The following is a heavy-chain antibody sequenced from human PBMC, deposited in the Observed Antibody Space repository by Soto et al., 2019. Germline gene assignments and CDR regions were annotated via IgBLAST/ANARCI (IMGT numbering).Heavy chain of an antibody. V-gene: IGHV1-46*01. CDR3: ARDGHNFDFDY. D-gene: IGHD2-21*01. Sequence: QVQLLQSGPEVKKPGASVKVSCKTSGYTFTTFYVHWVRQAPGQGLEWMGRIHPGGGQTIYSQKFQDRVAVSRDTSTNTVYMELSNLRSDDTAIYYCARDGHNFDFDYWVQGTLVTVSS. J-gene: IGHJ4*02. CDR1: GYTFTTFY. CDR2: IHPGGGQT.